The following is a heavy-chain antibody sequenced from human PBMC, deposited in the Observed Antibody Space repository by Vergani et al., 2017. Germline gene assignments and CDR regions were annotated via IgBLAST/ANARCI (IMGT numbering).Heavy chain of an antibody. Sequence: EVQLVESGGDLVNPGGSLRLSCAASGFPFSNYWRHWARQAPGKGLLWVSPIDGDGHPTPYADSVKGRFSLSRDNSNNTVHLQMNSLRVEDTAVYYCITGTTEPYWGQGTLVTVSS. V-gene: IGHV3-74*01. CDR2: IDGDGHPT. J-gene: IGHJ4*02. D-gene: IGHD1-7*01. CDR3: ITGTTEPY. CDR1: GFPFSNYW.